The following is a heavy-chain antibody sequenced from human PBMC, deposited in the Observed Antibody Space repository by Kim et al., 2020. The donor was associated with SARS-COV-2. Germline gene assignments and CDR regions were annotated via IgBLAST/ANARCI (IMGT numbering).Heavy chain of an antibody. CDR2: IYYSGST. D-gene: IGHD5-12*01. CDR1: GGSISSYY. Sequence: SETLSLTCTVSGGSISSYYWSWIRQPPGKGLEWIGYIYYSGSTNYNPSLKSRVTISVDTSKNQFSLKLSSVTAADTAVYYCARVWGYSGYDSFDYWGQGTLVTVSS. CDR3: ARVWGYSGYDSFDY. V-gene: IGHV4-59*01. J-gene: IGHJ4*02.